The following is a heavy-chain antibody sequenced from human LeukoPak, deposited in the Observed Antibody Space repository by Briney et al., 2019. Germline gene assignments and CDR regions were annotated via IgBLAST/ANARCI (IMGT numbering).Heavy chain of an antibody. CDR1: GFTFSSYA. J-gene: IGHJ4*02. D-gene: IGHD4-17*01. Sequence: GGSLRLSCAASGFTFSSYAMSWVRQAPGKGLEWVSAISARGGSTYYADSVKGRFSISRDNSKNTLYLQMNSLRAEDTAVYYCAKALYGDYLYDLWGQGTLVTVSS. CDR2: ISARGGST. CDR3: AKALYGDYLYDL. V-gene: IGHV3-23*01.